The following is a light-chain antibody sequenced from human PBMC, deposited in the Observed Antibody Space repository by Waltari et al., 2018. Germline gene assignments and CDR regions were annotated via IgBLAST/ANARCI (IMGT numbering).Light chain of an antibody. CDR3: QQHGTSPYT. CDR1: QSVSSNY. J-gene: IGKJ2*01. V-gene: IGKV3-20*01. Sequence: DIVLTQSPGTLSLSPGEIATLSCRASQSVSSNYLAWYQQKPGQAPSLLIYAASSRATGVPDRISGSGSGTDFTLTLSRLEPEDFAVYYCQQHGTSPYTFGQGTKLQIK. CDR2: AAS.